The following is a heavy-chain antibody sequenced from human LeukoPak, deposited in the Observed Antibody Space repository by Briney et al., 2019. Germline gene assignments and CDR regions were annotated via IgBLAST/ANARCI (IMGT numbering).Heavy chain of an antibody. D-gene: IGHD2-2*01. CDR2: INPNSGGT. V-gene: IGHV1-2*02. Sequence: ASVKVSCKASGYTFTGYYMHWVRQAPGQGLEWMGWINPNSGGTNYAQKFQGRVTMTRDTSISTAYMELSRLRSDDRAVYYCARECGSTSCYGAFDIWGQGTMVTVSS. CDR1: GYTFTGYY. J-gene: IGHJ3*02. CDR3: ARECGSTSCYGAFDI.